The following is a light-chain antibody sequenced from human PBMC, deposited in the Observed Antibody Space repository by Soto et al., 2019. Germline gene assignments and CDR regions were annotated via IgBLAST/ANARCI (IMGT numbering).Light chain of an antibody. V-gene: IGKV3-20*01. Sequence: ENVLTQSPGTLSLSPGERATLSCRASQSISSSSLAWYQQKPGQTPRLLIYHASKRATGIPDRFSGSGSGTDFTLTISRLEPEDFAVYYCQQYGDSLLTFGGGTKVEIK. CDR2: HAS. J-gene: IGKJ4*01. CDR1: QSISSSS. CDR3: QQYGDSLLT.